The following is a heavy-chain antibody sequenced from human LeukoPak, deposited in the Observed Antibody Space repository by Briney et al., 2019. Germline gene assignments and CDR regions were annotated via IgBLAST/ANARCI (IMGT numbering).Heavy chain of an antibody. CDR3: ARHDFSGSYSSFDP. D-gene: IGHD1-26*01. CDR2: IYYSGST. J-gene: IGHJ5*02. Sequence: ASETLSLTCNVSGGSISSSSYYWGWIRQPPGKGLEWIGSIYYSGSTYYNPSLKSRVTISVDTSKNQFSLKVRSVTAADTAVYYCARHDFSGSYSSFDPWGQGTLVTASS. CDR1: GGSISSSSYY. V-gene: IGHV4-39*01.